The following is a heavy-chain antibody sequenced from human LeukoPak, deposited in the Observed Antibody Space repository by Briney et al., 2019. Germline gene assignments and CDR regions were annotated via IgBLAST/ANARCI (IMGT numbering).Heavy chain of an antibody. J-gene: IGHJ4*02. CDR1: GFTFTNAW. CDR2: IKSKGDRETT. CDR3: ATDLGLTMIRGVIVQ. Sequence: PGGSLRLSCAASGFTFTNAWMSWVRQAPGKGLEWVGRIKSKGDRETTDYAAPVKGRFFMSRDDSEATVFLQVFSLNADDTAVYYCATDLGLTMIRGVIVQWGLGALVTVSS. V-gene: IGHV3-15*01. D-gene: IGHD3-10*01.